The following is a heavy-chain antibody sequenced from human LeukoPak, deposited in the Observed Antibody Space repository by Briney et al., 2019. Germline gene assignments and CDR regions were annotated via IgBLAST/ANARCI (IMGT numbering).Heavy chain of an antibody. D-gene: IGHD5-12*01. CDR3: AKDRPYSGYRVFDY. J-gene: IGHJ4*02. CDR2: ISGSGGST. V-gene: IGHV3-23*01. CDR1: GGSFSGYY. Sequence: PSETLSLTCAVYGGSFSGYYWSWVRQAPGKGLEWVSAISGSGGSTYYADSVKGRFTISRGNSKNTLYLQMNSLRAEDTAVYYCAKDRPYSGYRVFDYWGQGTLVTVSS.